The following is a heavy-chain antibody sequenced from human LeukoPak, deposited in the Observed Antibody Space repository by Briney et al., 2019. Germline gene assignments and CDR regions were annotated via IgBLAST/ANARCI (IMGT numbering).Heavy chain of an antibody. D-gene: IGHD4-17*01. CDR2: IYYSGST. CDR1: GGSISSYY. J-gene: IGHJ6*02. CDR3: ARGTVPYYYYYGMDV. V-gene: IGHV4-59*01. Sequence: SETLSLTCTVSGGSISSYYWGWIRQPPGKGLEWIGYIYYSGSTNYNPSLKSRVTISVDTSKNQFSLKLSSVTAADTAVYYCARGTVPYYYYYGMDVWDQGTTVTVSS.